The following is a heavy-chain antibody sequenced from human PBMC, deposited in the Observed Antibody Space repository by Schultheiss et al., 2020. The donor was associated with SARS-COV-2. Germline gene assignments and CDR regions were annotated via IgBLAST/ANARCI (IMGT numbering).Heavy chain of an antibody. Sequence: SETLSLTCTVSGGSISSGGYYWSWIRQHPGKGLEWIGSIYYSGSTNYNPSLKSRVTISVDTSKNQFSLKLSSVTAADTAVYYCARSDGWRHQNPFDYWGQGTLVTVSS. D-gene: IGHD2-15*01. V-gene: IGHV4-39*07. CDR1: GGSISSGGYY. J-gene: IGHJ4*02. CDR3: ARSDGWRHQNPFDY. CDR2: IYYSGST.